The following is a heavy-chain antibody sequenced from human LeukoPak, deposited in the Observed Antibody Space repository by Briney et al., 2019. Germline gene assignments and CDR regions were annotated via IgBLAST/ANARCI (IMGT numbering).Heavy chain of an antibody. D-gene: IGHD1-1*01. CDR3: ASRKQWNDY. Sequence: AETLSLTCTISGGSVSDYYWSWIRQSPGKGLEWIGYIYHTGSNRYSPSLKRRVPITARTSQNQSSLKLISLTTADTAVYYCASRKQWNDYWGQGTLVTVSS. CDR1: GGSVSDYY. V-gene: IGHV4-59*02. CDR2: IYHTGSN. J-gene: IGHJ4*02.